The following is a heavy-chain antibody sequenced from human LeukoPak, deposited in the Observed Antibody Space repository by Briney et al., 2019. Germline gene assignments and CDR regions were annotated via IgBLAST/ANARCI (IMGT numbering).Heavy chain of an antibody. CDR2: INPNSGGT. V-gene: IGHV1-2*02. CDR3: ARVTYDSSGHYYPTFDH. CDR1: GYTFTAYY. D-gene: IGHD3-22*01. J-gene: IGHJ4*02. Sequence: ASVKVSCKASGYTFTAYYMHWVRQAPGQGLEWMGWINPNSGGTNYAQKFQGRVTMTRDTSISTAYMELSRLRSDDTAVYYCARVTYDSSGHYYPTFDHWGQGTLVTVSS.